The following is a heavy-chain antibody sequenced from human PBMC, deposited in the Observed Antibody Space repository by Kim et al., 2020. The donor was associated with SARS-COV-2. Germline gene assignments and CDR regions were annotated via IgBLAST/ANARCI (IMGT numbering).Heavy chain of an antibody. CDR1: GFTFSSYS. CDR2: ISSSSSYI. Sequence: GGSLRLSCAASGFTFSSYSMNWVRQAPGKGLEWVSSISSSSSYIYYADSVKGRFTISRDNAKNSLYLQMNSLRAEDTAVYYCARDTGFRFRRITMVRGAIDAFDIWGQGTMSPSLQ. V-gene: IGHV3-21*01. J-gene: IGHJ3*02. CDR3: ARDTGFRFRRITMVRGAIDAFDI. D-gene: IGHD3-10*01.